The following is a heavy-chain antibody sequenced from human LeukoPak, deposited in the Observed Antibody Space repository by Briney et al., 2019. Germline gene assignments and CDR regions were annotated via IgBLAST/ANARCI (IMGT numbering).Heavy chain of an antibody. V-gene: IGHV3-48*04. D-gene: IGHD2-2*01. Sequence: GSLRLSCAASGFTFSSYSMNWVRQAPGKGLEWISYISGSSTTIYYADSVKGRFTISRDNAKTSLYLQMNSLRADDTAVYYCARRYCSSTSCLLDYWGQGTLVTVSS. CDR3: ARRYCSSTSCLLDY. CDR1: GFTFSSYS. CDR2: ISGSSTTI. J-gene: IGHJ4*02.